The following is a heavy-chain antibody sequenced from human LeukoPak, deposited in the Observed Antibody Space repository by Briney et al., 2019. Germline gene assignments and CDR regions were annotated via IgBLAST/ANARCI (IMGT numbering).Heavy chain of an antibody. D-gene: IGHD2-2*01. CDR3: ARGLAYQLLLYPDFDY. V-gene: IGHV1-8*01. CDR2: MNPNSGNT. J-gene: IGHJ4*02. Sequence: ASVKVSCKASGHTFTSYDINWVRQATGQGLEWMGWMNPNSGNTGYAQKFQGRVTMTRNTSISTAYMELSSLRSEDTAVYYCARGLAYQLLLYPDFDYWGQGTLVTVS. CDR1: GHTFTSYD.